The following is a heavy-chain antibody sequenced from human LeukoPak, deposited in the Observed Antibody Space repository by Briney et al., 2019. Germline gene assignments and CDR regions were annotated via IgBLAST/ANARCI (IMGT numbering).Heavy chain of an antibody. V-gene: IGHV4-59*08. D-gene: IGHD6-19*01. CDR2: IFYSGST. CDR3: ARGVAGTPNDY. Sequence: SETLSLTCTVSGGSISSYCWSWSRQPAGKGLEWIGYIFYSGSTNYNPSLKSRVTISVDTSKNQFSLKLSSVTAADTAVYYCARGVAGTPNDYWGQGTLVTVSS. J-gene: IGHJ4*02. CDR1: GGSISSYC.